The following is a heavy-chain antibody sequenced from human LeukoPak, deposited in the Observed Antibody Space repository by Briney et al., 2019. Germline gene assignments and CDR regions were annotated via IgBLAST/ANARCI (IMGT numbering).Heavy chain of an antibody. Sequence: ASVKVSCKASGYTFTSYGISWVRQAPGQGLEWMGWIRAYNGNTNYAQKLQGRVTMTTDTSTSTAYMELRSLRSDDTAVYYCARGRLDYYDSSGYYPPDYWGQGTLVTVSS. D-gene: IGHD3-22*01. CDR1: GYTFTSYG. V-gene: IGHV1-18*01. CDR2: IRAYNGNT. J-gene: IGHJ4*02. CDR3: ARGRLDYYDSSGYYPPDY.